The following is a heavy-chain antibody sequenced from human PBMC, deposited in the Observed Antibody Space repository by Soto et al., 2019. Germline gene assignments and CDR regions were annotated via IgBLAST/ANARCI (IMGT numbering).Heavy chain of an antibody. CDR1: GYTFTGYY. V-gene: IGHV1-2*04. J-gene: IGHJ6*02. CDR3: ARRSGPLYYYGMDV. Sequence: QVQLVQSGAEVKKPGASVKVSCKASGYTFTGYYMHWVRQAPGQGLEWMGWINPNSGGTNYAQKFQGWVTMTRDTSISTAYMELSRLRSDDTAVYYCARRSGPLYYYGMDVWGQGPTVTVSS. CDR2: INPNSGGT. D-gene: IGHD5-12*01.